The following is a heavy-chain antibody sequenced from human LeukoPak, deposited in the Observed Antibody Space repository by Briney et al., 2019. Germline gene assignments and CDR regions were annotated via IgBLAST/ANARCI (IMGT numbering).Heavy chain of an antibody. CDR1: GFTFDEHA. CDR3: AKDYDVLTGAIDF. J-gene: IGHJ4*01. V-gene: IGHV3-43D*03. D-gene: IGHD3-9*01. CDR2: INWDATNS. Sequence: GGSLRLSCAASGFTFDEHAMHWVRQAPGKGLEWVCLINWDATNSYYADSVRGRFTISRDNGKNSLSLQMNSLRAEDTAFYYCAKDYDVLTGAIDFWGHGTLVTVSS.